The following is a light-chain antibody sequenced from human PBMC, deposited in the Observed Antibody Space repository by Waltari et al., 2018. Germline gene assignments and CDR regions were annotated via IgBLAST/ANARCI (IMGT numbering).Light chain of an antibody. V-gene: IGLV1-40*01. Sequence: VLTHAPPVSGAPGQRVPIPCTGGDPNIATIVFTWSQHPPGRAPNPLTYENTSRPSGVPARLSGSKSAASAAPANEGLQPEDEGDDYCRSYGNSLRGAVLFGGGTKVTV. CDR2: ENT. CDR1: DPNIATIV. J-gene: IGLJ3*02. CDR3: RSYGNSLRGAVL.